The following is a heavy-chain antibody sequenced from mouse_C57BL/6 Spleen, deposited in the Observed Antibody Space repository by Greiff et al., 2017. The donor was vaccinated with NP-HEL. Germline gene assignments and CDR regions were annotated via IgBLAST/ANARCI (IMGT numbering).Heavy chain of an antibody. CDR2: INPNNGGT. CDR1: GYTFTDYN. Sequence: EVQLQQSGPELVKPGASVKMSCKASGYTFTDYNMHWVKQSHGKSLEWIGYINPNNGGTSYNQKFKGKATLTVNKSSSTAYMELRSLTSEDSAVYYCARWEIYYDYENYWGQGTTLTVSS. J-gene: IGHJ2*01. D-gene: IGHD2-4*01. CDR3: ARWEIYYDYENY. V-gene: IGHV1-22*01.